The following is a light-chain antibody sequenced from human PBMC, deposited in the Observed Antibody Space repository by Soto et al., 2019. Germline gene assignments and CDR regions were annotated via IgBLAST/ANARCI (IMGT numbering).Light chain of an antibody. J-gene: IGLJ2*01. CDR1: SSDVGSHNF. CDR3: CSYAGTTTGG. Sequence: QSVLTQPASVSGSPGQSITISCTGTSSDVGSHNFVSWYQQRPGKAPKLMIFEVTKRPSGVSSRFSASKSGNTASLTISGVQAEDEADYYGCSYAGTTTGGFGGGTKLTVL. V-gene: IGLV2-23*02. CDR2: EVT.